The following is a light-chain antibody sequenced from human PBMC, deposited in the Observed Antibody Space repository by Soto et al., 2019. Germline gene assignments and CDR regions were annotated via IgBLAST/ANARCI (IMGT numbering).Light chain of an antibody. CDR3: AAFDDSLNGWV. Sequence: QSVLTQPPSASGTPGQRVTISCSGSSSNIGGNPVVWYQQLPGTAPKLFIYGTDQRPSGVADRFSGSKSGTAASLAISGLQSEDEADYFCAAFDDSLNGWVFGGGTKLTVL. CDR1: SSNIGGNP. J-gene: IGLJ3*02. CDR2: GTD. V-gene: IGLV1-44*01.